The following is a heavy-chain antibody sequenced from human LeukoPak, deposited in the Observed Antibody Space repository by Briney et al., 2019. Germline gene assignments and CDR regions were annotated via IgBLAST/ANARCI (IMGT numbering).Heavy chain of an antibody. V-gene: IGHV4-59*01. D-gene: IGHD3-22*01. CDR1: GGSISSYY. CDR2: IFYSGTT. CDR3: ARGGWNKFDY. J-gene: IGHJ4*02. Sequence: SETLSLTCTASGGSISSYYWSWIRQPPGKGLEWIGFIFYSGTTNYNPSLKSRVTISVDTSKNQFSLKLSSVTAADTAVYYCARGGWNKFDYWGQGTLVTVSS.